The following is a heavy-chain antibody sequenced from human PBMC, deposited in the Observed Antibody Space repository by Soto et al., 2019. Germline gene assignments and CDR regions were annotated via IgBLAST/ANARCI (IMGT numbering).Heavy chain of an antibody. Sequence: EVQLVESGGGLVQPGGYLRISCAASGVTFTSYSMNWVRQAPGKGLEWVSYISSSSSTVYYADSVKGRFTISRDNAKNSLYLQMNSLRDEDTAVYYCARGQWELLSSYFDYWGQGTLVTVSS. CDR3: ARGQWELLSSYFDY. CDR2: ISSSSSTV. V-gene: IGHV3-48*02. CDR1: GVTFTSYS. D-gene: IGHD1-26*01. J-gene: IGHJ4*02.